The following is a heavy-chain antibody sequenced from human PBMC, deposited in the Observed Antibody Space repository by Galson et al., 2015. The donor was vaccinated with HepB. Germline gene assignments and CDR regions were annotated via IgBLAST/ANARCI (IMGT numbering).Heavy chain of an antibody. D-gene: IGHD3-3*01. CDR3: AREAPFDFWSGYYPSDY. Sequence: SLRLSCAASGFTFSSYWMSWVRQAPGKGLEWVANIKQDGSEKYYVDSVKGRFTISRDNAKNSLYLQMNSLRAEDTAVYYCAREAPFDFWSGYYPSDYWGQGTLVTVSS. V-gene: IGHV3-7*03. J-gene: IGHJ4*02. CDR1: GFTFSSYW. CDR2: IKQDGSEK.